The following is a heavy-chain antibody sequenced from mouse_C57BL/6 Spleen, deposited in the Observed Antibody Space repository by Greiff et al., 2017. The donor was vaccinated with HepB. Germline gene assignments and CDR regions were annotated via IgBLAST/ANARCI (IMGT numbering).Heavy chain of an antibody. J-gene: IGHJ1*03. V-gene: IGHV1-82*01. D-gene: IGHD1-1*01. CDR3: ARKEITSFDV. Sequence: QVHVKQPGPELVKPGASVKISCKASGYAFSSSWMNWVKQRPGKGLEWIGRIYPGDGDTNYNGKFKGKATLTADKSSSTAYMQLSSLTSEDSAVYFCARKEITSFDVWGTGTTVTVSS. CDR1: GYAFSSSW. CDR2: IYPGDGDT.